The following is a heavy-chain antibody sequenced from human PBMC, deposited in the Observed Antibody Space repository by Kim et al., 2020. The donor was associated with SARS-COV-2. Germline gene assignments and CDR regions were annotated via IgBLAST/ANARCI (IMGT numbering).Heavy chain of an antibody. Sequence: ASVKVSCKVSGYTLTELSMHWVRQAPGKGLEWMGGFDPEDGETIYAQKFQGRVTMTEDTSTDTAYMELSSLRSEDTAVYYCAGYYYDSSGYYFSAFDIWGQGTMVTVSS. V-gene: IGHV1-24*01. CDR2: FDPEDGET. CDR3: AGYYYDSSGYYFSAFDI. D-gene: IGHD3-22*01. J-gene: IGHJ3*02. CDR1: GYTLTELS.